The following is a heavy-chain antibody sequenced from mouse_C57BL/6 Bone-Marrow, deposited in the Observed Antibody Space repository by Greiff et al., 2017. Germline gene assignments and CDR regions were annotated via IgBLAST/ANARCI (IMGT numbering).Heavy chain of an antibody. CDR1: GYAFSGSW. Sequence: QVQLQQSGPELVKPGASVKISCKASGYAFSGSWMNWVKQRPGQGLEWIGRIYPGDGETNYTGKFKGKATLTADKSSSTAYMQLSSLTSEDSAVYFCTRRGWFAYWGQGTLVTVSA. V-gene: IGHV1-82*01. J-gene: IGHJ3*01. CDR2: IYPGDGET. CDR3: TRRGWFAY.